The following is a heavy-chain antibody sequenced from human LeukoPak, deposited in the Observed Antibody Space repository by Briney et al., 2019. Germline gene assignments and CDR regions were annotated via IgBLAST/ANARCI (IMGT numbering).Heavy chain of an antibody. J-gene: IGHJ3*02. CDR2: IYYSGST. V-gene: IGHV4-39*01. D-gene: IGHD2-21*02. CDR3: AGYMTLDI. Sequence: SETLSLTCTVSGGSISSSSYYWGWIRQPPGKGLEWIGSIYYSGSTYYNPSLKSRVTISVDTSKNQFSLKLSSVTAADTAVYYCAGYMTLDIWGRGTMVTVSS. CDR1: GGSISSSSYY.